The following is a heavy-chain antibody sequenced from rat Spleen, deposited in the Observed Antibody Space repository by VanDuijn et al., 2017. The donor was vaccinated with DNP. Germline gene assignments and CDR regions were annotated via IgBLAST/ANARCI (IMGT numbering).Heavy chain of an antibody. CDR1: GLSLTNFG. J-gene: IGHJ2*01. V-gene: IGHV2S12*01. D-gene: IGHD1-5*01. Sequence: QVQLRESGPGLVQPSQTLSLACTVSGLSLTNFGVNWVRQPPGKGLEWIAAMSGAGATFYNSALKSRLSISRDTSKSQVFLKMNSLQTEDTAIYFCTRDDIGTTRFDYWGQGVMVTVSS. CDR3: TRDDIGTTRFDY. CDR2: MSGAGAT.